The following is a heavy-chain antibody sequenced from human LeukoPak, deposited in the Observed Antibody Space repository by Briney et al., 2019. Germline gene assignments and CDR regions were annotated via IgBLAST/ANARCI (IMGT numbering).Heavy chain of an antibody. D-gene: IGHD3-22*01. CDR3: AKVAGSSGYYPDF. V-gene: IGHV3-23*01. CDR2: ISANGRST. J-gene: IGHJ4*02. CDR1: GFTFTSYA. Sequence: GGSLRLSCVASGFTFTSYAMSWVRQAPGTGLEWISAISANGRSTYHADSVKGRSTISRDISKNTLYLQMNSLRAEDTAVYYCAKVAGSSGYYPDFWGQGTLVTVSS.